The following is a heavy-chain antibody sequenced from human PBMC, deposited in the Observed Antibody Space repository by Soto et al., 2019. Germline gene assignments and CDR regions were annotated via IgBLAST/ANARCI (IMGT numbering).Heavy chain of an antibody. CDR1: GFTFRSYA. CDR3: AKDDSLEWFFPLDA. CDR2: ISGGGSDT. J-gene: IGHJ5*02. V-gene: IGHV3-23*01. D-gene: IGHD3-3*01. Sequence: EVHLLEYGGGLVQPGGSLRLSCSASGFTFRSYAMSWVRQAPGKELEWVSGISGGGSDTYYSDSVRGRFTISRDNSKNTLNLQMNSLRVEDSAVYFCAKDDSLEWFFPLDAWGQGTLVTVSS.